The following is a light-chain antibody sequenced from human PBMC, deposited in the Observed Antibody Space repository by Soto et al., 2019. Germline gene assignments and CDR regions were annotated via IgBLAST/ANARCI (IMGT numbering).Light chain of an antibody. CDR2: ENN. CDR3: QSYDSSLSGYV. CDR1: SSNIGAGYE. Sequence: QAVVTQAPSVSEAPGQRVTISCTGSSSNIGAGYEAHWYQQVPGTAPKLLIYENNNRPSGVPDRFSGSKSGTSASLAITGLQAEDEAEYYCQSYDSSLSGYVFGTGTKLTVL. J-gene: IGLJ1*01. V-gene: IGLV1-40*01.